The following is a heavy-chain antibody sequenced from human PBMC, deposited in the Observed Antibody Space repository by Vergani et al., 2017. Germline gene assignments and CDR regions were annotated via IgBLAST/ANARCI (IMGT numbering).Heavy chain of an antibody. CDR3: ARLAGNSSSTSCYAGIVDY. CDR2: ISYDGSNK. Sequence: QVQLVESGGGVVQPGRSLRLSCAASGCTFSSYGMHWVRQAPGKGLEWVAVISYDGSNKYYRDSVKGRFTISRDNSKNTLYLQMNSLRAEDTAMYYCARLAGNSSSTSCYAGIVDYWGQGTLVTVSS. CDR1: GCTFSSYG. V-gene: IGHV3-30*19. D-gene: IGHD2-2*01. J-gene: IGHJ4*02.